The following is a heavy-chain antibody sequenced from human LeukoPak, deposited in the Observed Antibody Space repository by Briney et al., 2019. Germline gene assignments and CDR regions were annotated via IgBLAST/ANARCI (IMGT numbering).Heavy chain of an antibody. D-gene: IGHD3-9*01. J-gene: IGHJ4*02. Sequence: GGSLRLSCAASGFTFSSYEMNWVRQAPGKGLEWVSYISSSCSTIYYADSVKGRFTISRDNAKNSLYLQMNSLRDEDTAVYYCARDLGHYDILTGPFDYWGQGTLVTVSS. CDR1: GFTFSSYE. CDR2: ISSSCSTI. CDR3: ARDLGHYDILTGPFDY. V-gene: IGHV3-48*02.